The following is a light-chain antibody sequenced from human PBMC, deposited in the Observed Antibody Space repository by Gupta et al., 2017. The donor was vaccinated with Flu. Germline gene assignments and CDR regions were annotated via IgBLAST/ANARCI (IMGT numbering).Light chain of an antibody. CDR3: QQDNNCPYK. J-gene: IGKJ2*01. CDR2: GAS. CDR1: QSVSSN. V-gene: IGKV3-15*01. Sequence: EIVMTQSPATLSVSPGERATLSCRASQSVSSNLAWYQQKPGQAPRLLIYGASTRATGIPARFSGSGSGTEFTLTISSRQAEDFAVYYCQQDNNCPYKFGQGTKLEIK.